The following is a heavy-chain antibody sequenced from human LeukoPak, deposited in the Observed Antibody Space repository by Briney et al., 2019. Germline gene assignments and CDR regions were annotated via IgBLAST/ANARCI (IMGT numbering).Heavy chain of an antibody. D-gene: IGHD3-22*01. V-gene: IGHV1-8*01. Sequence: ASVKVSCKASGYTFTSYHIDWVRQAPGQGPEWMGWMNAKSGHTGYAQNLGGRVTMTRDTSTNTAYMELRGLRSEDTAVYFCARGMFDNSGHYYYFYYALDVWGQGTTVTVSS. CDR2: MNAKSGHT. J-gene: IGHJ6*02. CDR3: ARGMFDNSGHYYYFYYALDV. CDR1: GYTFTSYH.